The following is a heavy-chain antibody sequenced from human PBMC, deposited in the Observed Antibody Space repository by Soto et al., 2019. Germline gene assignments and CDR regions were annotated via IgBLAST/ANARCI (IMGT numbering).Heavy chain of an antibody. V-gene: IGHV4-34*01. Sequence: SETLSLTCAVYGGSFSGYYCSWIRQPPGKGLEWIGEINHSGSTNYNPSLKSRVTISVDTSKNQFSLKLSSVTAADTAVYYCARGFPHYYDSSGYRRAFDIWGQGTMVTVSS. D-gene: IGHD3-22*01. J-gene: IGHJ3*02. CDR3: ARGFPHYYDSSGYRRAFDI. CDR1: GGSFSGYY. CDR2: INHSGST.